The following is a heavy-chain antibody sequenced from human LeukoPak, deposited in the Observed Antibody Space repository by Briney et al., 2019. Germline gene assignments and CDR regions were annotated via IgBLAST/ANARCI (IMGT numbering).Heavy chain of an antibody. CDR1: GYTFTSYG. Sequence: GASVKVSCKASGYTFTSYGISWVRQAPGQGLEWMGRIIPILGIANHAQKFQGRVTITADKSTSTAYMELSSLRSEDTAVYYCARGGYYYDSSGYYVHWGQGTLVTVSS. D-gene: IGHD3-22*01. CDR2: IIPILGIA. CDR3: ARGGYYYDSSGYYVH. J-gene: IGHJ4*02. V-gene: IGHV1-69*04.